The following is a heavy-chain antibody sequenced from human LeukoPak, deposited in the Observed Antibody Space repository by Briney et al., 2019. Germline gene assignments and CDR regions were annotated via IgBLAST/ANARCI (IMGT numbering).Heavy chain of an antibody. D-gene: IGHD2-2*01. Sequence: SVKVSCKASGYTFTSYGISWVRQAPGQGLEWMGGIIPIFGTANYAQKFQGRVTITADESTSTAYMELSSLRSEDTAVYYCARGGYQLLLYYYYMDVWGKGTTVTVSS. CDR1: GYTFTSYG. V-gene: IGHV1-69*13. CDR3: ARGGYQLLLYYYYMDV. J-gene: IGHJ6*03. CDR2: IIPIFGTA.